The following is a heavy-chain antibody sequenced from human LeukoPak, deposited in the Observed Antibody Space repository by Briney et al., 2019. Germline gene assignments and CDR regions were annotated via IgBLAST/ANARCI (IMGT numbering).Heavy chain of an antibody. D-gene: IGHD5-18*01. J-gene: IGHJ6*03. CDR3: ARGDGYSYGYYYYMDV. V-gene: IGHV4-61*02. CDR1: GGSISSGSYY. CDR2: IYTSGST. Sequence: PSETLSLTCTVSGGSISSGSYYWSWIRQPAGKGLEWIGRIYTSGSTNYNPSLKSRVTISVDTSKNQFSLKLSSVTAADTAVYYCARGDGYSYGYYYYMDVWGKGTTVTVSS.